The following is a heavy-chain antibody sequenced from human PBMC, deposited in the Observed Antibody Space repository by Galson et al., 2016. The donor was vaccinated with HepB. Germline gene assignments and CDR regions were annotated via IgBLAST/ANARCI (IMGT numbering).Heavy chain of an antibody. CDR1: GDSINRSNW. V-gene: IGHV4-4*02. D-gene: IGHD3-22*01. CDR3: ARTGLRRDGVVVMRYFDY. CDR2: IYHSGST. Sequence: ETLSLTCAVSGDSINRSNWWTWVRPPPGQGLEWIGEIYHSGSTNYKPSLKSRVSISVDKSKNQFSLKLTSVTAADTAVYYCARTGLRRDGVVVMRYFDYWGQGALVTVSS. J-gene: IGHJ4*02.